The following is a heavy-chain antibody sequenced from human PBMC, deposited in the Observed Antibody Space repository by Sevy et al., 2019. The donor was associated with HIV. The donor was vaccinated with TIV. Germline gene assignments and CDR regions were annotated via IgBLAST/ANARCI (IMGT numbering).Heavy chain of an antibody. CDR1: GGSFSGYY. V-gene: IGHV4-34*01. J-gene: IGHJ5*02. CDR2: INHSGST. CDR3: ARDDTISGPHWFDP. D-gene: IGHD3-10*01. Sequence: SETLSLTCAVYGGSFSGYYWSWIRQPPGKGLEWIGEINHSGSTNYNPSLKSRVTISVDTSKNQFSLKLSSVTAADTAVYYCARDDTISGPHWFDPWGQGTLVTVSS.